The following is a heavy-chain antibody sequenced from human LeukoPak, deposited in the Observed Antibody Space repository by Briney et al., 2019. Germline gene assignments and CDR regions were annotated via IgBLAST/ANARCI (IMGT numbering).Heavy chain of an antibody. J-gene: IGHJ6*03. V-gene: IGHV1-18*01. D-gene: IGHD5-12*01. CDR2: ISAYNGNT. CDR3: ARVQYSGYDNLGGNYYYMDV. Sequence: ASVKVSCKASGYTFTSYGISWVRQAPGQGLEWMGWISAYNGNTNYAQRFQGRVTITADESTSTAYMELSSLRSEDTAVYYCARVQYSGYDNLGGNYYYMDVWGKGTTVTISS. CDR1: GYTFTSYG.